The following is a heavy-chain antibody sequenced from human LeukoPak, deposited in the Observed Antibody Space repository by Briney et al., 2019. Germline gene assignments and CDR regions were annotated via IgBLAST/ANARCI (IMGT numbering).Heavy chain of an antibody. J-gene: IGHJ6*02. V-gene: IGHV3-23*01. D-gene: IGHD5-24*01. CDR3: ARDGYNYSTNSKNYYYYGMDV. CDR1: GFTFSSYA. CDR2: ISGSGGST. Sequence: GGSLRLSCAASGFTFSSYAMSWVRQAPGKGLEWVSAISGSGGSTYYADSVKGRFTISRDNSKNTLYLQMNSLRAEDTAVYYCARDGYNYSTNSKNYYYYGMDVWGQGTTVTVSS.